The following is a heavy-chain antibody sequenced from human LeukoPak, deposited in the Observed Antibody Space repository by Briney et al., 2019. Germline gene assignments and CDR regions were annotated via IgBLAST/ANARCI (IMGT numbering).Heavy chain of an antibody. CDR3: ARVVRMDTAMVMYY. CDR1: GYTFTGYY. Sequence: ASVKVSCKASGYTFTGYYMHWVRQAPGQGLEWMGCINPNSGGTNYAQKFQGRVTMTRDTSISTAYMELSRLRSDDTAVYYCARVVRMDTAMVMYYWGQGTLVTVSS. V-gene: IGHV1-2*02. J-gene: IGHJ4*02. D-gene: IGHD5-18*01. CDR2: INPNSGGT.